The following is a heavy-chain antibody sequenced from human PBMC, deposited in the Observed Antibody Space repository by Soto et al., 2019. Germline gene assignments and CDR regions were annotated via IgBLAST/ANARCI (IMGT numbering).Heavy chain of an antibody. V-gene: IGHV3-33*01. CDR3: ARRPVYYDSSGTWAFDI. D-gene: IGHD3-22*01. J-gene: IGHJ3*02. Sequence: PGGSLRLSCAASGFTFSSYGMHWVRQAPGKGLEWVAVIWYDGSNKYYADSVKGRFTISRDNSKNTLYLQMNSLRAEDTAVYYCARRPVYYDSSGTWAFDIWGQGTMVTVSS. CDR1: GFTFSSYG. CDR2: IWYDGSNK.